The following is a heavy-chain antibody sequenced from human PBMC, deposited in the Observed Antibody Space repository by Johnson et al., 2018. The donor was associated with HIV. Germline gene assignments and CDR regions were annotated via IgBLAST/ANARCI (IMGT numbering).Heavy chain of an antibody. V-gene: IGHV3-66*01. CDR1: GITFSSNY. Sequence: VLLVESGGGLAQPGGSLRLSCAASGITFSSNYMSWVRQAPGKGLEWVAVIFTVGDVYYADSVKGRFTISRDNTKNTLFLQINSLRAAETALYYCARDNNLSSAFDIWGQGTMVTVSS. J-gene: IGHJ3*02. CDR2: IFTVGDV. CDR3: ARDNNLSSAFDI. D-gene: IGHD2/OR15-2a*01.